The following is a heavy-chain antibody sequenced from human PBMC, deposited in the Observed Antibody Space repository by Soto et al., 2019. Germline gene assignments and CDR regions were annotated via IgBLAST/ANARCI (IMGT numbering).Heavy chain of an antibody. J-gene: IGHJ6*02. CDR1: GGTFSSYA. CDR3: ARADIVLVPVTRYYYGMDV. CDR2: IIPIFGTA. V-gene: IGHV1-69*12. D-gene: IGHD2-2*01. Sequence: QVQLVQSGAEVKKPGSSVKVSCKASGGTFSSYAISWVRQAPGQGLEWMGGIIPIFGTANYAQKFQGRVTITAAESTSTAYMELSSLRSEDTAVYYCARADIVLVPVTRYYYGMDVWGQGTTFTVSS.